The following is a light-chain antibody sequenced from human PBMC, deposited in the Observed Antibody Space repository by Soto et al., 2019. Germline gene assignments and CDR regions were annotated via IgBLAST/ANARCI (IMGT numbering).Light chain of an antibody. J-gene: IGKJ1*01. Sequence: DIQMTQSPSTLSASIGDTVTITCRASQNINNWIAWYQQKPGKAPKFLIYDASTLESGVPSRFSGSGFGTEFSLTISSLQPDDFGSYYCQHMRTFCQGTKVEMK. V-gene: IGKV1-5*01. CDR3: QHMRT. CDR1: QNINNW. CDR2: DAS.